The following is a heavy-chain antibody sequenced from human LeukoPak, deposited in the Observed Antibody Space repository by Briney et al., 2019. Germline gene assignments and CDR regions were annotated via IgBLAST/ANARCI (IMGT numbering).Heavy chain of an antibody. J-gene: IGHJ5*02. CDR1: GGSISSSSYY. CDR3: ARQPYYDILTGPLSWFDP. CDR2: IYYSGST. V-gene: IGHV4-39*01. D-gene: IGHD3-9*01. Sequence: SETLSLTCTVSGGSISSSSYYWGWIRQPPGKGLEWLGSIYYSGSTYYNPSLKSRVTISVDTSKNQFPLKLSSVTAADTAVYYCARQPYYDILTGPLSWFDPWGQGTLVTVSS.